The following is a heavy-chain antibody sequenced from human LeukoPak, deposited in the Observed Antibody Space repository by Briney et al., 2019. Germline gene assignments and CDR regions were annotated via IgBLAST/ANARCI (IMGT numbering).Heavy chain of an antibody. CDR3: ARRNVVVAKNDAFDI. J-gene: IGHJ3*02. V-gene: IGHV5-51*01. D-gene: IGHD2-15*01. CDR1: GYSFTSYW. Sequence: GESLKISCKGSGYSFTSYWIGWVRQMPGKGLEWMGIIYPGDSDTRYSPSFQGQVTISADKSISTAYPQWSSLKASDTAMYYCARRNVVVAKNDAFDIWGQGTMVTVSS. CDR2: IYPGDSDT.